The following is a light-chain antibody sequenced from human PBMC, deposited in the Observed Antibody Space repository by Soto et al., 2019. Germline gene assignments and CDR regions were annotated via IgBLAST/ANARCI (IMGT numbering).Light chain of an antibody. CDR3: QPYNNWPPWT. V-gene: IGKV3-15*01. J-gene: IGKJ1*01. CDR2: GAS. CDR1: QSVSVN. Sequence: EIVMTQSPATLSASPGERATLSCRASQSVSVNLAWYQQNPGQAPRLLIYGASTRATGIPARFSGSGSGTEYTLTISSLQSEDFAVYYCQPYNNWPPWTFGQGTKVEIK.